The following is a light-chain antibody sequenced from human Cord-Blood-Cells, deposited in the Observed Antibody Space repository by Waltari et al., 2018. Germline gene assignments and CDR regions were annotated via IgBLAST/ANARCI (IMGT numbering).Light chain of an antibody. CDR2: AAS. J-gene: IGKJ4*01. CDR3: QQSYSTPLT. CDR1: QSISSS. Sequence: DIQMTQSPSSLSASVGDRVTNTCRASQSISSSLNWYQQKPGKAPKLLIYAASSLQSGVPSRFSGSGSGTDFTLTISSLQPEDFATYYCQQSYSTPLTFGGGTKVEIK. V-gene: IGKV1-39*01.